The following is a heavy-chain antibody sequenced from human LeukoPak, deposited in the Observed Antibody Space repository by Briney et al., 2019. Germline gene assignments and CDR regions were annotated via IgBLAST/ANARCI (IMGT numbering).Heavy chain of an antibody. Sequence: MSGGSLRLSCAASGFTFSSYSMNWVRQAPGKGLEWVSSISSSSYIYYADSVKGRFTISRDNAKNSLYLQMNSLRAEDTAVYYCARRGEYLYYGMDVWGQGTTVTVSS. D-gene: IGHD3-16*01. CDR3: ARRGEYLYYGMDV. V-gene: IGHV3-21*01. CDR1: GFTFSSYS. J-gene: IGHJ6*02. CDR2: ISSSSYI.